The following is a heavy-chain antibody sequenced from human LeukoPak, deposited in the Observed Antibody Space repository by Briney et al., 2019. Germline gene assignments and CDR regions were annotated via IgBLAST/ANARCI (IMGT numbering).Heavy chain of an antibody. CDR2: MNPNSGNT. V-gene: IGHV1-8*01. J-gene: IGHJ5*02. CDR3: ARVGRRRLYNWFDP. D-gene: IGHD3-22*01. Sequence: ASVTVSCKASGYTFTSYDINWVRQAPGQGLEWMGWMNPNSGNTGYAQKFQGRVTMTRNTSISTAYMELSSLRSEDTAVYYCARVGRRRLYNWFDPWGQGTLVTVSS. CDR1: GYTFTSYD.